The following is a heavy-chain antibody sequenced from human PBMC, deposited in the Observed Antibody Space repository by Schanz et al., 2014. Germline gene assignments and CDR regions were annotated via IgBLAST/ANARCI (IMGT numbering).Heavy chain of an antibody. CDR2: ISSSSSYI. D-gene: IGHD4-17*01. Sequence: EVQLVESGGGLVKPGGSLRLSCAASGFTFSSYSMNWVRQAPGKGLEWVSSISSSSSYIYYADSVKGRFTISRDNAKNSLYLQMNSLRAEDTAVYYCARDGDRCYHNYYMDVWGKGTTVTVSS. J-gene: IGHJ6*03. CDR1: GFTFSSYS. V-gene: IGHV3-21*01. CDR3: ARDGDRCYHNYYMDV.